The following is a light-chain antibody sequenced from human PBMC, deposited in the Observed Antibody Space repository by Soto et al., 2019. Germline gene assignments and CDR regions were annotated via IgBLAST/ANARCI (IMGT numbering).Light chain of an antibody. CDR1: QSVSGN. CDR3: QQYNNCPPLT. V-gene: IGKV3-15*01. J-gene: IGKJ4*01. Sequence: EIVMTQSPATLSVSPGERATLSCRASQSVSGNLAWYQQRPGQAPRLLIYGASTRATGIPARFSGSGSGTEFTLTISSLQSEDFAVYYCQQYNNCPPLTFGGGTKVEIK. CDR2: GAS.